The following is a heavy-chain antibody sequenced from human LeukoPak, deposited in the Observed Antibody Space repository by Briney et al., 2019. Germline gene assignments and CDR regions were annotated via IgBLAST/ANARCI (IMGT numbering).Heavy chain of an antibody. Sequence: PSETLSLTCTVSGGSISSYHWSWIRQPPGKGLEWIGYIYYNGRTKYNPSLKSRLTISVDTSKNQFSLKLSSVTAADTAVYYCARVERDWICDYWGQGILATVSS. CDR1: GGSISSYH. J-gene: IGHJ4*02. CDR2: IYYNGRT. CDR3: ARVERDWICDY. D-gene: IGHD3/OR15-3a*01. V-gene: IGHV4-59*01.